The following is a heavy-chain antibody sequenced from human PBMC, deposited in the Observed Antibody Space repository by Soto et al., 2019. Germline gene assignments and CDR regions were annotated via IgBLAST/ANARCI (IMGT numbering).Heavy chain of an antibody. CDR3: AKGKTSGWYYFDY. D-gene: IGHD6-19*01. Sequence: LRLSCGASGFTFSNFAMSWVRRAPGRGLEWVSGISASGRDIHYADSVKDRFTVSRDNSKNTLYLQMNSLRAEDTAIYYCAKGKTSGWYYFDYWGQGALVTVSS. CDR1: GFTFSNFA. J-gene: IGHJ4*02. V-gene: IGHV3-23*01. CDR2: ISASGRDI.